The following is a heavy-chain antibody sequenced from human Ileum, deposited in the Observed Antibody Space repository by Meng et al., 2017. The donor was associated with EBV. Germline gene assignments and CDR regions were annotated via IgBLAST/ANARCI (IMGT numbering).Heavy chain of an antibody. CDR1: GGFFSGYY. J-gene: IGHJ5*02. Sequence: HPHQGAAGLLQPSESLSLTCAVYGGFFSGYYWSWIRQSPGKGLEWIGEINHSGSTNYNPSLKSRVTISVDTSKNQFSLKLTSVTAADTAVYYCAREARSSGYHPGIGPWGQGTLVTVSS. CDR2: INHSGST. CDR3: AREARSSGYHPGIGP. V-gene: IGHV4-34*01. D-gene: IGHD3-22*01.